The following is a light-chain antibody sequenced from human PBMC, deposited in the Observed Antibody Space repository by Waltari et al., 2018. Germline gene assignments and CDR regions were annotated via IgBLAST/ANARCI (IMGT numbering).Light chain of an antibody. CDR3: QQYGSSPRT. CDR2: GAS. V-gene: IGKV3-20*01. Sequence: EIVLTQSPGTLSLSPGERATLPCRASQSVRNNYLAWYQQKPGQTPRLLIYGASFRAPGVPDRFSDSGSGTDFTLTISRLEPEDFAVYYCQQYGSSPRTFGQGTKVEIK. CDR1: QSVRNNY. J-gene: IGKJ1*01.